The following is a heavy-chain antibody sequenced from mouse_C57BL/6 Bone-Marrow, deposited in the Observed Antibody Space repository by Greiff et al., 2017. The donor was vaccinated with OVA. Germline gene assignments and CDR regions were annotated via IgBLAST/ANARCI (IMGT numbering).Heavy chain of an antibody. CDR1: GYAFSSSW. CDR2: IYPGDGDT. J-gene: IGHJ2*01. Sequence: VQLQQSGPELVKPGASVKISCKASGYAFSSSWMNWVKQRPGTGLEWIGRIYPGDGDTNYNGKFKGKATLTADKSSSTAYMQLSSLTSDDSAVYFCASSYEGYYFYWGQGTTLTVSS. D-gene: IGHD2-3*01. V-gene: IGHV1-82*01. CDR3: ASSYEGYYFY.